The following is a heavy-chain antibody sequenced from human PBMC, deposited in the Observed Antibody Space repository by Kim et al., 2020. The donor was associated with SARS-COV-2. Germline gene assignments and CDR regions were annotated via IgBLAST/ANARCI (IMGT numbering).Heavy chain of an antibody. CDR2: ISGDSSII. CDR3: AIHPQGH. CDR1: GFTFRSYS. V-gene: IGHV3-48*02. Sequence: GGSLRLSCAASGFTFRSYSMNWVRQAPGKGLEWVSYISGDSSIIRYADSVKGRFTISRDNAKNTVSLQMNSLRDEDTGVYYCAIHPQGHWGQGTLVTVSS. J-gene: IGHJ4*02.